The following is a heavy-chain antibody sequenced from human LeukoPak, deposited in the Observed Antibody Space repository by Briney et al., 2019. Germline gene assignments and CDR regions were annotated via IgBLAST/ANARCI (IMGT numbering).Heavy chain of an antibody. Sequence: GESLKISCKASGYKFTDYWIAWVRQMPGKGLEWMGIIYHGDSETKYSPSFEGLVTISADKSINIASLQWSSLKASDTAIYYCARQKSGYTDDYYYYLDVWGEGTTITVSS. CDR2: IYHGDSET. V-gene: IGHV5-51*01. J-gene: IGHJ6*03. D-gene: IGHD5-18*01. CDR3: ARQKSGYTDDYYYYLDV. CDR1: GYKFTDYW.